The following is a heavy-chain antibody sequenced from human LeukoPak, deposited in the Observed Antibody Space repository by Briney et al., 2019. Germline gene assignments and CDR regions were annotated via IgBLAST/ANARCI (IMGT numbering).Heavy chain of an antibody. J-gene: IGHJ5*02. Sequence: ASVKVSCKASGYTFTGYYMHWVRQAPGQGLEWMGWINPNSGGTNYAQKFQGRVTMTRDTSISTAYMELSRLRSDDTAVYYCARDPAMDYRFDPWGQGTLVTVSS. CDR1: GYTFTGYY. CDR3: ARDPAMDYRFDP. D-gene: IGHD4-11*01. CDR2: INPNSGGT. V-gene: IGHV1-2*02.